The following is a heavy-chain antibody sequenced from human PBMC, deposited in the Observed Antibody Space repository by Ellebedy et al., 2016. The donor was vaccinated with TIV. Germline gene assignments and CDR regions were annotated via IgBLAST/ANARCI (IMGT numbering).Heavy chain of an antibody. Sequence: SVQVSCXTSGGTFSRDAVTWVRQAPGQGPEWIGGIIPIFPRANYAQKFQGRVTITADESTGTAYMELRSLRPEDTAVYYCARDDSSGYRPGYWGQGTLVTVSS. CDR1: GGTFSRDA. CDR2: IIPIFPRA. CDR3: ARDDSSGYRPGY. D-gene: IGHD3-22*01. J-gene: IGHJ4*02. V-gene: IGHV1-69*13.